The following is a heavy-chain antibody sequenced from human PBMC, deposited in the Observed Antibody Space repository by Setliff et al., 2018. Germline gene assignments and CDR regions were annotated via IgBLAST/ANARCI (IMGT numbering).Heavy chain of an antibody. CDR3: AREVGTSTSSDAFDV. Sequence: SETLSLTCTVSGYSISSGYYWGWIRQPPGKGLEWIGSIYHSGSTYYNPSLKSRVTISVDTSKNQFSLHLTSVTAADTAVYYCAREVGTSTSSDAFDVWGQGMMVTVSS. J-gene: IGHJ3*01. V-gene: IGHV4-38-2*02. CDR2: IYHSGST. CDR1: GYSISSGYY. D-gene: IGHD1-26*01.